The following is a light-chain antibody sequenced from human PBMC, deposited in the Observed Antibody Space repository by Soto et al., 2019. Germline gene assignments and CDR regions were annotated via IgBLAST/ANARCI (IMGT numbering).Light chain of an antibody. J-gene: IGKJ2*01. V-gene: IGKV3-15*01. CDR3: QQGHNWPLT. CDR2: SAS. CDR1: QSISTE. Sequence: EIVMTQSPATLSVSPGERATLSCRASQSISTELAWYQQKPGQPPRLLIYSASTRATGVPARFTGSGSGSXXXXXXXGLQSEDFAVYYCQQGHNWPLTFGQGTRLEI.